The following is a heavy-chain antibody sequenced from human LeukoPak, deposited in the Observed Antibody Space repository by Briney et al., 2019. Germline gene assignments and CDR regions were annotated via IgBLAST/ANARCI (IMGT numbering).Heavy chain of an antibody. J-gene: IGHJ4*02. CDR2: ISGSGTGT. CDR1: GFTFSSYT. CDR3: AKVHSGWLFDY. Sequence: GGSLRLSCAASGFTFSSYTMNWVRQPPGKGLEWVSAISGSGTGTYYADSVKGRFTISRDTSKNTLYLQMNSLRAEDTAVYYCAKVHSGWLFDYWGQGTLVTVSS. V-gene: IGHV3-23*01. D-gene: IGHD6-19*01.